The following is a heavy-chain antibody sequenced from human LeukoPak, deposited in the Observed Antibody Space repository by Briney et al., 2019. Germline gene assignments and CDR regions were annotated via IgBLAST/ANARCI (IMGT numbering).Heavy chain of an antibody. CDR2: INIGSCTI. D-gene: IGHD1-1*01. Sequence: GGSLRLSCGASGFRLGSYSMDWVRQAPGKGLAWVSHINIGSCTIYHADSVKGRFTISRDNAGNSLYLQMSSLRDEDTAVYYCARVLLERPGIDSFDMWGQGTMVTVSS. CDR1: GFRLGSYS. CDR3: ARVLLERPGIDSFDM. V-gene: IGHV3-48*02. J-gene: IGHJ3*02.